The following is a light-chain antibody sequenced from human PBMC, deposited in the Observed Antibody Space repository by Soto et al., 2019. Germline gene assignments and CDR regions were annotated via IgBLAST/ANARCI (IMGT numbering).Light chain of an antibody. Sequence: IPITQAPSSLSASGGDRVTITCRASQSISSYLNWYQQKPGKAPKLLIYAASSLQSGVPSRFSGSGSGTDFTLTISSQQPEDFATYYCQQSYSTPYTFGQGTKLEIK. V-gene: IGKV1-39*01. CDR1: QSISSY. CDR3: QQSYSTPYT. CDR2: AAS. J-gene: IGKJ2*01.